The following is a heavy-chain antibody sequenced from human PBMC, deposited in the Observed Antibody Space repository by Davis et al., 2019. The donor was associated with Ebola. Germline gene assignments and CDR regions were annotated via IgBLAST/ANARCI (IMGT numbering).Heavy chain of an antibody. V-gene: IGHV3-73*01. J-gene: IGHJ4*02. D-gene: IGHD5-24*01. CDR2: IRSKANSYAT. CDR1: GFTFSGSA. Sequence: GESLKISCAASGFTFSGSAMHWVRQASGKGLEWVGRIRSKANSYATAYAASVKGRFTISRDDSKNTAYLQMNSLKTEDTAVYYCARDLGMATITEDYWGQGTLVTVSS. CDR3: ARDLGMATITEDY.